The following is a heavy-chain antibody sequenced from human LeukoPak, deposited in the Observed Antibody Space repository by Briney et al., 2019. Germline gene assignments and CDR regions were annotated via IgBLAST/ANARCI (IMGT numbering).Heavy chain of an antibody. D-gene: IGHD6-6*01. Sequence: SETLSLTCAVYGGSFSGYYWSWIRQPPGKGLEWIGEINHSGSTNYNPSLKSRVTVSVDTSKNQFSLKLSSVTAADTAVYYCARGRRYSSSSNWFDPWGQGTLVTVSS. V-gene: IGHV4-34*01. CDR3: ARGRRYSSSSNWFDP. J-gene: IGHJ5*02. CDR2: INHSGST. CDR1: GGSFSGYY.